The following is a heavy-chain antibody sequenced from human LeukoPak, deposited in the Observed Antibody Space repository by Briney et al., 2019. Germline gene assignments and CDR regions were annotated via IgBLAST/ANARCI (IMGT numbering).Heavy chain of an antibody. J-gene: IGHJ4*02. CDR3: ARVRGWYLDY. V-gene: IGHV3-11*06. Sequence: GGSLRLSCAASGFTFSDYYMSWIRQAPGKGLEWVSYISSSSSYTNLADSVKGRFTISRDNAKNSLYLQMNSLRAEDTAVYYCARVRGWYLDYWGQGTVVTVSS. D-gene: IGHD6-19*01. CDR2: ISSSSSYT. CDR1: GFTFSDYY.